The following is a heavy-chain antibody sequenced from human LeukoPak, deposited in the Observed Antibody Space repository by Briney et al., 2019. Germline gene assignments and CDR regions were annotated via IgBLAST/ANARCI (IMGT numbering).Heavy chain of an antibody. CDR2: ISSSSRSI. CDR1: GFTFSIYS. CDR3: ARGSGRYLATDGFDI. V-gene: IGHV3-48*01. D-gene: IGHD1-26*01. J-gene: IGHJ3*02. Sequence: GGSLGLSCAASGFTFSIYSMNWVRQAPGKGLEWVSYISSSSRSIYYADSVKGRFTISRDNAKNSLYLQMNSLRGEDTAVYYCARGSGRYLATDGFDIWGQGTMVTVSS.